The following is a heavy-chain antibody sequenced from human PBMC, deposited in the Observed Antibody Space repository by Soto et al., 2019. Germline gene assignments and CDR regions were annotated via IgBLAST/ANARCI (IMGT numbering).Heavy chain of an antibody. CDR1: GFTFSSYA. CDR2: ISYDGSNK. CDR3: AREKGERNYYGSGSYYYYYYGMDV. J-gene: IGHJ6*02. Sequence: GGSLRLSCAASGFTFSSYAMHWVRQAPGKGLEWVAVISYDGSNKYYADSVKGRFTISRDNSKNTLYLQMNSLRAEDTAVYYCAREKGERNYYGSGSYYYYYYGMDVWGQGTTVTVSS. V-gene: IGHV3-30-3*01. D-gene: IGHD3-10*01.